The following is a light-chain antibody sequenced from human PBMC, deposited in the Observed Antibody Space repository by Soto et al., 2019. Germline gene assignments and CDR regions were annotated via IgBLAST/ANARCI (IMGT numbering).Light chain of an antibody. V-gene: IGLV1-44*01. CDR2: NNN. CDR3: AAWDDSLSGHFV. J-gene: IGLJ1*01. CDR1: SSNIGANT. Sequence: QSVLPQPPSASVTPGQRVTISCSGSSSNIGANTVSWYQHLPGTAPKLLIYNNNQRPSGVPDRFSGSKSGTSASLAISGLQSEDEADYYCAAWDDSLSGHFVFGTGTKVTVL.